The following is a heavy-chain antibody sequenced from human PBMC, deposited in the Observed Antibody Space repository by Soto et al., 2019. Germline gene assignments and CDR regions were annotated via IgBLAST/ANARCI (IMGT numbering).Heavy chain of an antibody. CDR1: GGTFSRYI. CDR3: AREHADSGYDQAFDS. CDR2: IIPTLGTT. D-gene: IGHD5-12*01. V-gene: IGHV1-69*08. J-gene: IGHJ4*02. Sequence: QVQLVQSGAEVKKPGSSVKVSCKASGGTFSRYIISWVRQAPGQGLEWMGKIIPTLGTTNYARKFQGRVTSIADKSTSTAYMELSSLRSGDTSVYYCAREHADSGYDQAFDSWGQGTLVTVSS.